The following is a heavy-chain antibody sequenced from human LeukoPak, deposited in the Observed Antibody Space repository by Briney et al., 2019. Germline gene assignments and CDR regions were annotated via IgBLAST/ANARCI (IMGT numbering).Heavy chain of an antibody. CDR1: GFTFSSYS. V-gene: IGHV3-21*01. J-gene: IGHJ3*02. Sequence: GGSLRLSCAASGFTFSSYSMNWVPQAPGKGLEWVSSISSSSSYIYYADSVKGRFTISRDNAKNSLYLQMNSLRAEDTAVYYCARSGAGGGAFDIWGQGTMVTVSS. D-gene: IGHD3-10*01. CDR3: ARSGAGGGAFDI. CDR2: ISSSSSYI.